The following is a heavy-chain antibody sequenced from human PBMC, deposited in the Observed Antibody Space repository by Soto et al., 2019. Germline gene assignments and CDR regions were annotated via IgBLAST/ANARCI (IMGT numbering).Heavy chain of an antibody. CDR2: IYYSGST. CDR3: ARRNSGSYYNWFDP. J-gene: IGHJ5*02. CDR1: GGSISSSSYY. V-gene: IGHV4-39*01. D-gene: IGHD1-26*01. Sequence: SETLSLTCTVSGGSISSSSYYWGWIRQPPGKGLEWIGSIYYSGSTYYNPSLKSRVTISVDTSKNQFSLKLSSVTAADTAVYYCARRNSGSYYNWFDPWGQGTLATVSS.